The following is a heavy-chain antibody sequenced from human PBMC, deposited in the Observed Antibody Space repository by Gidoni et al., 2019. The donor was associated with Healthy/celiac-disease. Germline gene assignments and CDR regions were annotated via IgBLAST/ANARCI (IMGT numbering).Heavy chain of an antibody. J-gene: IGHJ4*02. D-gene: IGHD5-12*01. Sequence: QVQLVESGGGLVKPGGSLSLSCAASGFTFSDYYMSCIRQAPGKGLEWVSYISSSSSYTNYADSVKGRFTISRDNAKNSLYLQMNSLRAEDTAVYYWARGKAKGDFDYWGQGTRVTVSS. V-gene: IGHV3-11*05. CDR3: ARGKAKGDFDY. CDR1: GFTFSDYY. CDR2: ISSSSSYT.